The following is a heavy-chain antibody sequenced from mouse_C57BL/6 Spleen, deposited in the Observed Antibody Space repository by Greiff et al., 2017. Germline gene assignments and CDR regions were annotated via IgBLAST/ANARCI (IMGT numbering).Heavy chain of an antibody. D-gene: IGHD1-1*01. Sequence: EVNVVESEGGLVQPGSSMKLSCTASGFTFSDYYMAWVRQVPEKGLEWVAYINYDGSSTYYLDSLKSRFIISRDNAKNILYLQMSSLKSEDTATYYCAREGYGSSCGAMDYWGQGTSVTVSS. J-gene: IGHJ4*01. V-gene: IGHV5-16*01. CDR1: GFTFSDYY. CDR2: INYDGSST. CDR3: AREGYGSSCGAMDY.